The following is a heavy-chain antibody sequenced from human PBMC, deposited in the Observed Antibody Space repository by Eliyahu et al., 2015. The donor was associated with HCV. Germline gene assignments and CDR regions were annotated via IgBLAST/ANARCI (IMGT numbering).Heavy chain of an antibody. J-gene: IGHJ6*03. CDR1: GGSITSGSYY. D-gene: IGHD2-15*01. Sequence: QVQLQESGPGLVKPSQTLSLTCSVSGGSITSGSYYWSWIRQPAGKGLEWIGRIFTSGTTNYNPSLKSRVSISVDTSKNQFSLYLSSVTATDTAVYFCARGEGAGYCSSSSCFQVGYFYYMDVWGKGTTVTASS. CDR2: IFTSGTT. V-gene: IGHV4-61*02. CDR3: ARGEGAGYCSSSSCFQVGYFYYMDV.